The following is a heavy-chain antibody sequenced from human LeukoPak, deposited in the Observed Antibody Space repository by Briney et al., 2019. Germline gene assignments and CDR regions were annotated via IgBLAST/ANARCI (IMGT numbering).Heavy chain of an antibody. D-gene: IGHD3-22*01. Sequence: PSETLSLTCAVSGGSISSSGYYWGWVRQSPGTGLEWIGIIYFSGSTYCNPSLKSRVTISVDTSKNQFSLKLSSVTAADTAVYYCARLVDYYDSRGYFDSWGQGTLVTVSS. CDR2: IYFSGST. CDR3: ARLVDYYDSRGYFDS. CDR1: GGSISSSGYY. V-gene: IGHV4-39*01. J-gene: IGHJ4*02.